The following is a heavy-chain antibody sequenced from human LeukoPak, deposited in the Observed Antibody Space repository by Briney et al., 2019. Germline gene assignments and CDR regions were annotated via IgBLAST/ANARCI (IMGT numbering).Heavy chain of an antibody. CDR2: ISGSGGSK. V-gene: IGHV3-23*01. D-gene: IGHD2-2*01. CDR3: ARDWVPKEIVVLPAAF. Sequence: RGSLRLSCAASGFTFSSYAMSWVCHAPGEGQEWVSAISGSGGSKHNADLEKGRFTISRDNTKNTLYLQMNSLRVEETAVYYCARDWVPKEIVVLPAAFWGQGTLVTVSS. CDR1: GFTFSSYA. J-gene: IGHJ4*02.